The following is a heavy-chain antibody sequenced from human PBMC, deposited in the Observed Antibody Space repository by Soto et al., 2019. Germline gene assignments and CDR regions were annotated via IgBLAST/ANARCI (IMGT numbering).Heavy chain of an antibody. D-gene: IGHD3-9*01. J-gene: IGHJ5*02. CDR2: IKVDSGYT. CDR3: ATSYDTGFDP. CDR1: GYPFIKYG. V-gene: IGHV1-18*04. Sequence: QLQLVQSAAEVKKPGASVRVSCKAYGYPFIKYGISWIRQASEQGLEWMGWIKVDSGYTNYAQKFQGRVTMTADTSADYAFMELRSLRLDDTAVYFCATSYDTGFDPWGQGTLVSVSS.